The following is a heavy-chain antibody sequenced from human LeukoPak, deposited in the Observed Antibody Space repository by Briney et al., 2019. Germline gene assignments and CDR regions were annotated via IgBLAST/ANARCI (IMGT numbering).Heavy chain of an antibody. CDR1: GYTFTDYY. J-gene: IGHJ4*02. CDR2: INPRDGGT. V-gene: IGHV1-2*02. CDR3: AREGNGLLSKDLDY. Sequence: ASVKVSFKGSGYTFTDYYLDLVRQAPGQGLEWVGYINPRDGGTSSPPDFRGRGTMTTYASSSTVYMELSKLTSDDTAIYYCAREGNGLLSKDLDYWGQGTLVTVSS. D-gene: IGHD2-15*01.